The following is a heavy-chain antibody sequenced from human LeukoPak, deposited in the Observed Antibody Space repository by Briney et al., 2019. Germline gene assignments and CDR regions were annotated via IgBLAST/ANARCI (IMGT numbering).Heavy chain of an antibody. V-gene: IGHV1-8*01. CDR3: ARGHNWNYGDYFDY. J-gene: IGHJ4*02. CDR2: MNPNSGNT. Sequence: GASVKVSCKASGYTFTSYDINWVRQTTGQGLEWMGWMNPNSGNTGYAQKFQGRVTMTRNTSISTAYMELSSLRSEDTAVYYCARGHNWNYGDYFDYWGQGTLVTVSS. D-gene: IGHD1-7*01. CDR1: GYTFTSYD.